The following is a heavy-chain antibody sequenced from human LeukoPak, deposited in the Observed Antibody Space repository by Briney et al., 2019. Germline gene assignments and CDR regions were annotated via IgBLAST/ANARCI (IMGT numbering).Heavy chain of an antibody. V-gene: IGHV3-23*01. J-gene: IGHJ4*02. CDR1: GFTFSSYA. CDR2: ISGSGGST. D-gene: IGHD3-10*01. Sequence: SGGSLRLSCAASGFTFSSYAMSWVRQAPGKGLEWVSAISGSGGSTYYADSVKGRFTISRDNSKNTLYLQMNSLRAEDTAVYYCAKVIVRGVIIDVVTEFDYWGQGTLVTVSS. CDR3: AKVIVRGVIIDVVTEFDY.